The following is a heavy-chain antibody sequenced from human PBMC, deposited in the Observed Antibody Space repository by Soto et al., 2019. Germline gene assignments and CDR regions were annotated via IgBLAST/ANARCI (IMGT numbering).Heavy chain of an antibody. CDR2: IYYSGST. CDR1: GGSISSYY. Sequence: QVQLQESGPGLVKPSETLSLTCTVSGGSISSYYWSWIRQPPGKGLEWIGYIYYSGSTNYNPSLKSRVTISVDTSKNQFSLKLSSVTAADTAVYYCARVRFVRAGTRTKSAYHYGMDVWGQGTTVTVSS. J-gene: IGHJ6*02. V-gene: IGHV4-59*01. CDR3: ARVRFVRAGTRTKSAYHYGMDV. D-gene: IGHD6-19*01.